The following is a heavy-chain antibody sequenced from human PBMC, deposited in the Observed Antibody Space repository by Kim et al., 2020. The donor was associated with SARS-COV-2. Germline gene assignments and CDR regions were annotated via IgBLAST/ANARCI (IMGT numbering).Heavy chain of an antibody. Sequence: GGSLRLSCAASGFTFSSYAMHWVRQAPGKGLEWVAVISYDGSNKYYADSVKGRFTISRDNSKNTLYLQMNSLRAEDTAVYYCARARSGSYIDWFGPWGQGTLVTVSS. V-gene: IGHV3-30*04. J-gene: IGHJ5*02. CDR2: ISYDGSNK. CDR3: ARARSGSYIDWFGP. CDR1: GFTFSSYA. D-gene: IGHD3-10*01.